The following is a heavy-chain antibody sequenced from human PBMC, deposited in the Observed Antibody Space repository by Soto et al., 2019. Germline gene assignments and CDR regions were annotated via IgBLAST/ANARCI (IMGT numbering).Heavy chain of an antibody. J-gene: IGHJ6*02. CDR2: ISAYNGNT. CDR1: GYTFTSYG. D-gene: IGHD6-19*01. V-gene: IGHV1-18*01. Sequence: QVQLVQSGAEVKKPGASVKVSCKASGYTFTSYGISWVRQAPGQGLEWMGWISAYNGNTNYAQKLQGRVTMTTDTSTSTAYMELRSLRSDDTAVYYCARVTDSSGWYGVEHYYYGMDVWGQGTTVTVSS. CDR3: ARVTDSSGWYGVEHYYYGMDV.